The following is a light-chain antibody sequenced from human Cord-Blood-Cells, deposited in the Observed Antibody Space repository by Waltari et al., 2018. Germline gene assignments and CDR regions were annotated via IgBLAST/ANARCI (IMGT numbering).Light chain of an antibody. CDR3: QVWDSSSDHWV. J-gene: IGLJ3*02. Sequence: SYVLTQPPSVSVAPGKTARLTCGGNNIGSQSVHWYQQKPGQAPVLVIYYDSDRPSGIPERFSGSNSGNTATLTISRVEAGDEADYYCQVWDSSSDHWVFGGGTKLTVL. CDR2: YDS. V-gene: IGLV3-21*04. CDR1: NIGSQS.